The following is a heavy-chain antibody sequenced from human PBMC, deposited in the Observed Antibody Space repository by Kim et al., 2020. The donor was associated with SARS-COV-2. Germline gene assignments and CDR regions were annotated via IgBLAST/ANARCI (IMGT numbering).Heavy chain of an antibody. J-gene: IGHJ4*02. CDR2: IYYSGST. CDR3: AREGPPGLFGVVIND. V-gene: IGHV4-30-4*01. Sequence: SETLSLTCTVSGGSISSGDYYWSWIRQPPGKGLEWIGYIYYSGSTYYNPSLKSRVTISVDTSKNQFSLKLSSVTAADTAVYYCAREGPPGLFGVVINDWGQGTLVTVSS. CDR1: GGSISSGDYY. D-gene: IGHD3-3*01.